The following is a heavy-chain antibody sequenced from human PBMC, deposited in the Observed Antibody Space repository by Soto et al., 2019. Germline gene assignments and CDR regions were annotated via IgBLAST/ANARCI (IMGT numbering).Heavy chain of an antibody. CDR1: GFTFSSYP. J-gene: IGHJ4*02. CDR3: ARGVGTAGSYVDY. D-gene: IGHD5-18*01. V-gene: IGHV3-30-3*01. Sequence: GESLKISCAAFGFTFSSYPMLWVRRAPGKGLEWVALISSDGTNKYYAVSVRGRFTFSRDNSKNTLYLQMDSLRTDDTAVYYCARGVGTAGSYVDYWGQGTLVTVSS. CDR2: ISSDGTNK.